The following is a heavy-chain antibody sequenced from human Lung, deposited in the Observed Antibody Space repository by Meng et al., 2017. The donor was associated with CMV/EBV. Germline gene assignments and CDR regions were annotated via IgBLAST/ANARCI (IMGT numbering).Heavy chain of an antibody. CDR1: GYIFSGYY. J-gene: IGHJ6*02. V-gene: IGHV1-2*02. Sequence: SVKVSCXASGYIFSGYYIHWVRQAPGQGLEWMGWINPNSGGTNYAQKFQGRVTMTRDTSISTAYMDLSRLKSDDTAVYCCARGLGDYCSTTSCSYGVDVWGQGNTVTVSS. CDR2: INPNSGGT. D-gene: IGHD2-2*01. CDR3: ARGLGDYCSTTSCSYGVDV.